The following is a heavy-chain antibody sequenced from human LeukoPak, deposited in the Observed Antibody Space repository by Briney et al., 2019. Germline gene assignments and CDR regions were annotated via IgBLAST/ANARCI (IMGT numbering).Heavy chain of an antibody. Sequence: GGSLRLSCAASGFTFSSYAMNWVRQAPGKGLEWVSSISSSSSYIYYADSVKGRFTISRDNAKNSLYLQMNSLRAEDTAVYYCARDQRYCSSTSCLGHFDYWGQGTLVTVSS. CDR1: GFTFSSYA. J-gene: IGHJ4*02. CDR2: ISSSSSYI. D-gene: IGHD2-2*01. CDR3: ARDQRYCSSTSCLGHFDY. V-gene: IGHV3-21*01.